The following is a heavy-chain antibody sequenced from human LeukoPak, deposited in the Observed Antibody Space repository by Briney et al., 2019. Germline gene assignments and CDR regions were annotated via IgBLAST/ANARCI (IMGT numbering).Heavy chain of an antibody. CDR3: AKGGYGSGSYYINYFDY. Sequence: QPGGSLRLSCAASGFTFSSYWMSWVRQAPGKGLEWVSAISGSGGSTYYADSVKGRFTISRDNSKNTLYLQMNSLRAEDTAVYYCAKGGYGSGSYYINYFDYWDQGTLVTVSS. D-gene: IGHD3-10*01. CDR2: ISGSGGST. CDR1: GFTFSSYW. J-gene: IGHJ4*02. V-gene: IGHV3-23*01.